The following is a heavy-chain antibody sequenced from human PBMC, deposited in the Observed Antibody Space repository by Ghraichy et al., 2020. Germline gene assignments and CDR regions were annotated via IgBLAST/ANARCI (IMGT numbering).Heavy chain of an antibody. Sequence: GGSLLSCAASGFTFSSYSMKWVRQAPGKGLEWVSSISSSSSYIYYADSVKGRFTISRDNAKNSLYLQMNSLRAEDTAVYYCARAYSSNSYFDYWGQGTLVTVSS. CDR1: GFTFSSYS. J-gene: IGHJ4*02. V-gene: IGHV3-21*01. CDR2: ISSSSSYI. CDR3: ARAYSSNSYFDY. D-gene: IGHD6-13*01.